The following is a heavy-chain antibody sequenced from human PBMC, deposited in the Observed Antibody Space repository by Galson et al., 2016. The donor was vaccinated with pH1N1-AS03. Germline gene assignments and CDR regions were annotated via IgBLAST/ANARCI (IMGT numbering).Heavy chain of an antibody. V-gene: IGHV3-33*01. CDR3: ARARTSPGSLAGVGFDI. Sequence: SLRLSCAASGFTFRDYGFHWVRQAPGKGLEWVAVIWYDGSNKNYVDSVKGRFIVSRDNSNDTLYLQMNSLRAEDTAVYYCARARTSPGSLAGVGFDIWGQGTMVTVSS. CDR2: IWYDGSNK. CDR1: GFTFRDYG. J-gene: IGHJ3*02.